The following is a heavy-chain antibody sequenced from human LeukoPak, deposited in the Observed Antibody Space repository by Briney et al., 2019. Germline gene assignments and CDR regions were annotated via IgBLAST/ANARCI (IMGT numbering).Heavy chain of an antibody. Sequence: PGRSLRLSCAASGFTFSSYWVHWVRQVPGKGLVWVARINPGGSSITYADSVKGRFTISRDNAENTLYLQMDSLRAEDTGVYYCARSNQADDYWGQGTLVTVSS. CDR2: INPGGSSI. J-gene: IGHJ4*02. V-gene: IGHV3-74*01. CDR1: GFTFSSYW. CDR3: ARSNQADDY. D-gene: IGHD1-14*01.